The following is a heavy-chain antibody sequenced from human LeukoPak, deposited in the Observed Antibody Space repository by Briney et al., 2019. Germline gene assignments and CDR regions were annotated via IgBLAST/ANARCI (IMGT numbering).Heavy chain of an antibody. D-gene: IGHD4-17*01. CDR1: GFTFSSYS. V-gene: IGHV3-53*01. J-gene: IGHJ4*02. CDR2: VYSGGST. Sequence: GGSLRLSCAASGFTFSSYSMNWVRQAPGKGLEWVSVVYSGGSTDYADSVKGRFTISRDNSKNTLYLQMNSLRAEDTAVYYCARSGYGVRYFDYWGQGTLVTVSS. CDR3: ARSGYGVRYFDY.